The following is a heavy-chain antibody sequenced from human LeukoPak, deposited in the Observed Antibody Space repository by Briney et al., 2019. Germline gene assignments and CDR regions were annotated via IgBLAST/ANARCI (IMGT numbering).Heavy chain of an antibody. D-gene: IGHD6-13*01. CDR2: ISYDGSDK. CDR1: GFTFSSYA. V-gene: IGHV3-30*04. J-gene: IGHJ4*02. CDR3: ARERRYSSSWYSYSSGWYLDY. Sequence: GGSLRLSCAASGFTFSSYAMHWVRQAPGKGLEWVAVISYDGSDKYYADSVKRRFTISRDNSKNTLYLQMNSLRAEDTAVYYCARERRYSSSWYSYSSGWYLDYWGQGTLVTVSS.